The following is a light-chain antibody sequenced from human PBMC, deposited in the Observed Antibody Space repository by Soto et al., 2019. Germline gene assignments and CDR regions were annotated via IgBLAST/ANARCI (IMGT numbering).Light chain of an antibody. CDR2: KAS. J-gene: IGKJ1*01. CDR1: QSISSW. V-gene: IGKV1-5*03. CDR3: QQYNSCPWT. Sequence: DIQMTQSPSTLSASVGDRVTITCRASQSISSWLAWYQQKPGKAPKLLIYKASSFESGVPSRFSGSGSGTEFTLTISSLQPDDFATYYCQQYNSCPWTFGQGTKVEIK.